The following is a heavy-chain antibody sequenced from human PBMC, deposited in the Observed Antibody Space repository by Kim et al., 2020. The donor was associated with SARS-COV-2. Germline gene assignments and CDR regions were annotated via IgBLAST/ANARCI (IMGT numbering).Heavy chain of an antibody. CDR2: T. D-gene: IGHD6-6*01. CDR3: ARETPGYSSSA. J-gene: IGHJ5*02. V-gene: IGHV4-34*01. Sequence: TNYSPSLKSRVTISVDTSKNQFSLKLSSVTAADTAVYYCARETPGYSSSAWGQGTLVTVSS.